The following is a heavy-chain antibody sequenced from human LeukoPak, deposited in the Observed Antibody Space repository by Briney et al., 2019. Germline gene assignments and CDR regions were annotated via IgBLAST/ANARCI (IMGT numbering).Heavy chain of an antibody. J-gene: IGHJ6*03. Sequence: GGSLRLSCAASGFTFDDYAMHWVRQAPGKGLEWVSLITWDGGSTYYADSVKVRFTISRDNSKNSLYLQMNSLRAEDNALYYCAKGNYYYMDVWGKGTTVTVSS. CDR1: GFTFDDYA. CDR2: ITWDGGST. CDR3: AKGNYYYMDV. V-gene: IGHV3-43D*04.